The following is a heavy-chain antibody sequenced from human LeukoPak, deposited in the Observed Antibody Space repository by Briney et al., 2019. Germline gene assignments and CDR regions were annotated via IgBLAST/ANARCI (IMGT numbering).Heavy chain of an antibody. Sequence: SVKVSCKASGGTFSSYAISWVRQAPGQGLEWMGGIIPIFGTAQYTQKFKDRGTLTADESKSTAYMELNSLRSEDTAIYYSARAPFVAAGSDYWGQRTLVTVSS. J-gene: IGHJ4*02. D-gene: IGHD6-13*01. CDR1: GGTFSSYA. CDR2: IIPIFGTA. CDR3: ARAPFVAAGSDY. V-gene: IGHV1-69*13.